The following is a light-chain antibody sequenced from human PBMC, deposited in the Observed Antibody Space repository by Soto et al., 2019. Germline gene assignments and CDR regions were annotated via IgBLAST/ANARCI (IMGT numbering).Light chain of an antibody. J-gene: IGLJ2*01. CDR2: DVS. CDR1: SSDVGNYNC. V-gene: IGLV2-14*03. CDR3: GSYTSTSTLGL. Sequence: QSVLTQPASVSGSPGQSITISCTGTSSDVGNYNCVSWYQQHPGKAPKLMIYDVSNRPSGVSDRFSGSKSGNTASLTISGLQAEDEADYYCGSYTSTSTLGLFGGGTKVTVL.